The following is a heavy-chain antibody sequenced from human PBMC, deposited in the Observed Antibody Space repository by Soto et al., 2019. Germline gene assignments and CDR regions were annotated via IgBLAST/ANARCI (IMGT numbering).Heavy chain of an antibody. CDR1: GFTFSSYW. J-gene: IGHJ6*02. Sequence: EVQLVESGGGLVQPGGSLRLSCAASGFTFSSYWMHWVRQAPGKGLVWVSRVKTDGSNYYADSVRGRFTISRDNAKNTLYLQMNSLRDEDTAVYYCARGIRNYYGTDVWGRGTTVSVSS. D-gene: IGHD5-18*01. V-gene: IGHV3-74*01. CDR2: VKTDGSN. CDR3: ARGIRNYYGTDV.